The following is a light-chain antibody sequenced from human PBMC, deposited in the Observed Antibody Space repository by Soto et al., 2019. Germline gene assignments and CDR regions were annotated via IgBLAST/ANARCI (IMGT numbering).Light chain of an antibody. V-gene: IGLV4-60*02. Sequence: QLVLTQSSSASASLGSSVKLTCTLSSGHSSYIIAWHHQQPGKAPRYLMKLEGSGSYNKGSAVPDRFSGSSSWADRYLTISNPQFEDEANYYCETWDSNARVFGGGTQLTVL. CDR3: ETWDSNARV. J-gene: IGLJ7*01. CDR2: LEGSGSY. CDR1: SGHSSYI.